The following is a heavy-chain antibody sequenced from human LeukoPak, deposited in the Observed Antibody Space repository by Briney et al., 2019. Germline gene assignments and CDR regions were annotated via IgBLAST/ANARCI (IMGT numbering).Heavy chain of an antibody. CDR2: IKQDGSEK. J-gene: IGHJ6*03. V-gene: IGHV3-7*01. CDR1: GFTFSSYW. D-gene: IGHD6-13*01. CDR3: ARVRSEHQLFHYYMDV. Sequence: GGSLRLSCAASGFTFSSYWMSWVRQAPGKGLEWVAIIKQDGSEKYYVDSVKGRFTISRDNAKNSLYLQMNSLRAEDTAVYYCARVRSEHQLFHYYMDVWGKGTTVTVSS.